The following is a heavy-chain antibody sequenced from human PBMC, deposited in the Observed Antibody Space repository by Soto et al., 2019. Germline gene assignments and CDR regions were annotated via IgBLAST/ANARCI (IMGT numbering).Heavy chain of an antibody. D-gene: IGHD5-12*01. CDR3: ARDLFNEGGYVLDAFDI. CDR2: ISSSSSYI. Sequence: GGSLRLSCAASGFTFSSYSMNWVRQAPGKGLEWVSSISSSSSYIYYADSVKGRFTTSRDNAKNSLYLQMNSLRAEDTAVYYCARDLFNEGGYVLDAFDIWGQGTMVTVSS. J-gene: IGHJ3*02. CDR1: GFTFSSYS. V-gene: IGHV3-21*01.